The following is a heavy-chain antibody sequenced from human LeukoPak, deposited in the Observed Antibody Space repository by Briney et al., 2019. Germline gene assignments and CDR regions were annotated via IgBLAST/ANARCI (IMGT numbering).Heavy chain of an antibody. V-gene: IGHV3-48*03. J-gene: IGHJ4*02. Sequence: GGSLRLSCAASGFTFSTYEMNWVRQAPGKGLEWVSYISSSGSTIYYADSVKGRFTISRDNAKNSLYLQMNSLRAEDTAVYYCARAPSSSNLLVFDYWGQETLVTVSS. D-gene: IGHD6-13*01. CDR2: ISSSGSTI. CDR3: ARAPSSSNLLVFDY. CDR1: GFTFSTYE.